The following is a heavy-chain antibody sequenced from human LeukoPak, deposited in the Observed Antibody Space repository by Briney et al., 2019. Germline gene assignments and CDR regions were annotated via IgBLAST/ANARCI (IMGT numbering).Heavy chain of an antibody. CDR1: GYIFNNYA. Sequence: GVSLRLSCVASGYIFNNYAVGWVRQAPGKGLEWVSAISGSGSTYYADSVEGRFTISRDNSKNTGYLQMNSLRAEDTAVYYCVKGGQDCSPTTCYYDWGQGTLVTVSS. V-gene: IGHV3-23*01. CDR2: ISGSGST. J-gene: IGHJ4*02. D-gene: IGHD2-2*01. CDR3: VKGGQDCSPTTCYYD.